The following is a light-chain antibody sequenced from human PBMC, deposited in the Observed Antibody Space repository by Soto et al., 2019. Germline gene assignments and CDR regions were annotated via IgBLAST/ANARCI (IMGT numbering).Light chain of an antibody. Sequence: QSVLTQPASVSGSPGQSITISCTGTSSDVGGYNYVSWYQQHPGKAPKLMIYEVSNRPSWVSNRFSGSKSGNTASLTISGLQAEDEADYYCSSYTVFGGGTQLTVL. CDR3: SSYTV. V-gene: IGLV2-14*01. CDR2: EVS. J-gene: IGLJ7*01. CDR1: SSDVGGYNY.